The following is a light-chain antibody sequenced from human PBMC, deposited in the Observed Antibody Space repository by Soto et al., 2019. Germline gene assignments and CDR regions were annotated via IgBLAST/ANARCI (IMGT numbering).Light chain of an antibody. J-gene: IGLJ3*02. Sequence: NFMLTQPHSVSESPGKTVTISCTRSSGSIASNYVQWYQQRPGSAPTTVIYEDNQRPSGVPDRLSGSIDSSSNSASLTISGLKTEDEADYYCQSYDSSIPWVFGGGTKLTVL. CDR1: SGSIASNY. CDR2: EDN. V-gene: IGLV6-57*03. CDR3: QSYDSSIPWV.